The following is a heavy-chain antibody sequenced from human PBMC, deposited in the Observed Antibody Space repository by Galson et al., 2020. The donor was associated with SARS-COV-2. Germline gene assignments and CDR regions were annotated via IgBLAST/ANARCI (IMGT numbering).Heavy chain of an antibody. CDR1: GYTFTSYY. Sequence: GESLKISCKASGYTFTSYYMHWVRQAPGQGLEWMGIINPSGGSTSYAQKFQGRVTMTRDTSTSTVYMELSSLRSEDTAVYYCARDRVDCSGGSCYILLYYYYYGMDVWGQGTTVTVSS. J-gene: IGHJ6*02. CDR3: ARDRVDCSGGSCYILLYYYYYGMDV. CDR2: INPSGGST. D-gene: IGHD2-15*01. V-gene: IGHV1-46*01.